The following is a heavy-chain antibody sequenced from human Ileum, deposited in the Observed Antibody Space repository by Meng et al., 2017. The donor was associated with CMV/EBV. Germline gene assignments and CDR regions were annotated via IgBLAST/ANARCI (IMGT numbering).Heavy chain of an antibody. CDR2: IYPGDSDT. CDR1: GCSFTSYW. Sequence: SGCSFTSYWIGWVRQLPGKGLEWMGIIYPGDSDTRYSPSFQGQVTISADKSISTAYLQWSSLKASDTAMYYCARQGVTFGGVIVLDYWGQGTLVTVSS. J-gene: IGHJ4*02. D-gene: IGHD3-16*02. CDR3: ARQGVTFGGVIVLDY. V-gene: IGHV5-51*01.